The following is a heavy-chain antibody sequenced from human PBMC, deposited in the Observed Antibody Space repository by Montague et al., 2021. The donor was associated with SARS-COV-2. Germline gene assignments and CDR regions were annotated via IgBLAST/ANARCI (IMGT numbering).Heavy chain of an antibody. CDR2: ISTNKGNT. V-gene: IGHV1-18*01. J-gene: IGHJ3*02. CDR3: ARDYCESGGYWDDFFDI. D-gene: IGHD3-22*01. Sequence: SVKVSCKASGYTFINYGISWVRQAPGQGLEWMGWISTNKGNTNYXQRLQGRVTMTTDTATSTVYMELRSLTSDDTAVYYCARDYCESGGYWDDFFDIWGQGTVVTVSA. CDR1: GYTFINYG.